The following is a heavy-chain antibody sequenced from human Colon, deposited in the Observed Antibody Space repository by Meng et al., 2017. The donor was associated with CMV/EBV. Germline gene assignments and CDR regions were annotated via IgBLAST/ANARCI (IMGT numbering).Heavy chain of an antibody. CDR1: GFSFSRYW. V-gene: IGHV3-74*03. D-gene: IGHD1-26*01. CDR2: INSAADDT. Sequence: SCVASGFSFSRYWMHWVRQAPGKGLVWVSHINSAADDTTYADSVKGRFTTSRDSAKNTLYLQMNSLRVEDTAVYYCVTGAVWGAGFDHWGQGTLVTVSS. CDR3: VTGAVWGAGFDH. J-gene: IGHJ4*02.